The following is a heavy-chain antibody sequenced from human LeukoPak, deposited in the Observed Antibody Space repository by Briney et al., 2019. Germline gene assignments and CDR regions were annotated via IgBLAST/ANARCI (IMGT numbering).Heavy chain of an antibody. CDR3: ARERGIAAALYYFDY. CDR1: GGSISSGSYY. J-gene: IGHJ4*02. D-gene: IGHD6-13*01. V-gene: IGHV4-61*02. CDR2: IYTSGST. Sequence: SETLSLTCTVSGGSISSGSYYWSWIRQPAGKGLEWIGRIYTSGSTNYNPSLKSRVTISVDTSKNQFFLKLSSVTAADTAVYYCARERGIAAALYYFDYWGQGTLVTVSS.